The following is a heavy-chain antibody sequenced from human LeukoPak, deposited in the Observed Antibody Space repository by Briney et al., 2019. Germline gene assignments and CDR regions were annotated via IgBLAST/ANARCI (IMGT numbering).Heavy chain of an antibody. Sequence: PSETLSLACTVSGRSLSSGGSYWSWIRQHPGKGLEWLGHIYDSGSTYYNPSRKSRVTISVDTSKNQFSLKLSAVTAANTAVYYCARDGPGELRSWFDPWGQGTLVTVSS. J-gene: IGHJ5*02. CDR3: ARDGPGELRSWFDP. CDR2: IYDSGST. D-gene: IGHD1-26*01. V-gene: IGHV4-31*03. CDR1: GRSLSSGGSY.